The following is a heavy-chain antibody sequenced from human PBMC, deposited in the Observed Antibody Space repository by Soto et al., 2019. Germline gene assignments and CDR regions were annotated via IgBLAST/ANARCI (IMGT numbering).Heavy chain of an antibody. CDR3: ARVLGQQLVTVDY. CDR1: GFTFSSYW. CDR2: INSDGSRT. V-gene: IGHV3-74*01. D-gene: IGHD6-13*01. Sequence: GGSLRLSCAASGFTFSSYWMHWVRQAPGKGLVWVSRINSDGSRTIYADSVKGRFTISRDNAKNTLYLQMNSLRAEDTAVYYCARVLGQQLVTVDYWGQGTLVTVSS. J-gene: IGHJ4*02.